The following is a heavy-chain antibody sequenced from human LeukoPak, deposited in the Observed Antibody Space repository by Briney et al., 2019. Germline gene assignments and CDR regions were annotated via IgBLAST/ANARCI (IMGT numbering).Heavy chain of an antibody. J-gene: IGHJ4*02. CDR1: GGSFSGYY. V-gene: IGHV4-34*01. Sequence: PSETLSLTCAVYGGSFSGYYWSWIRQPPGKGLEWIGSIYYSGSTYYNPSLKSRVTISVDTSKNQFSLKLSSVTAADTAVYYCARVCGSYDFDYWGQGTLVTVSS. CDR3: ARVCGSYDFDY. CDR2: IYYSGST. D-gene: IGHD1-26*01.